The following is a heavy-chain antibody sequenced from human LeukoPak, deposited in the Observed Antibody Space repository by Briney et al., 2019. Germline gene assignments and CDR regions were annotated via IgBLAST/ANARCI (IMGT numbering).Heavy chain of an antibody. D-gene: IGHD2-2*01. V-gene: IGHV4-39*07. CDR1: GGSISSGSYY. J-gene: IGHJ5*02. Sequence: PSETLSLTCTVSGGSISSGSYYWGWIRQPPGKGLEWIGSLYYSGSTYYNPSLKSRVTMSVDTSKNQFSLKLKSVTAADTAVYYCARESDRYCFSTSCPNWFDPWGKGSLVTVSS. CDR3: ARESDRYCFSTSCPNWFDP. CDR2: LYYSGST.